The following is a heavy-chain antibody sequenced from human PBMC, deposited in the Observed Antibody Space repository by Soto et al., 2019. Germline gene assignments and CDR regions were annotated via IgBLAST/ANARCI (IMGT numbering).Heavy chain of an antibody. V-gene: IGHV3-15*01. CDR3: TTAGYSGYDYYYYYYMDV. J-gene: IGHJ6*03. Sequence: GGSLRLSCAASGFTFSNAWMSWVRQAPGKGLEWVGRIKSKTDGGTTDYAAPVKGRFTISRDDSKNTLYLQMNSLKTEDTAVYYCTTAGYSGYDYYYYYYMDVWGKGTTVTVSS. D-gene: IGHD5-12*01. CDR1: GFTFSNAW. CDR2: IKSKTDGGTT.